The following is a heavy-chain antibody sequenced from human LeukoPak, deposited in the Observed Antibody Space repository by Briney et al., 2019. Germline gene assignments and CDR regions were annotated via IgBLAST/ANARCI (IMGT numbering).Heavy chain of an antibody. CDR1: GFTFSSYA. D-gene: IGHD2/OR15-2a*01. CDR3: AKVGSTPYYFDY. V-gene: IGHV3-23*01. J-gene: IGHJ4*02. CDR2: IGGSAGST. Sequence: GGSLSLSCAASGFTFSSYAMSWVRQAPGQGLEWVSAIGGSAGSTYYAESVKGRFTISRDNSKNTLYLQMNCLRAENTAVYYCAKVGSTPYYFDYWGQGTLVTVSS.